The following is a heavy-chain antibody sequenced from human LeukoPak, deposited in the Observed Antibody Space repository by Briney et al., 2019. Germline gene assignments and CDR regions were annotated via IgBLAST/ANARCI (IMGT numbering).Heavy chain of an antibody. V-gene: IGHV3-7*01. Sequence: GGSLRLSCAASGFTFSSHWMSWVRQAPGKGLEWVANIKKDGSEKYYVDAVKGRFTISRDNAKTSLYLQMNSLRAEDTAVYYCAGQDTHGDYYYYYYMDVWGKGTTVTVSS. J-gene: IGHJ6*03. CDR3: AGQDTHGDYYYYYYMDV. CDR2: IKKDGSEK. CDR1: GFTFSSHW. D-gene: IGHD2-15*01.